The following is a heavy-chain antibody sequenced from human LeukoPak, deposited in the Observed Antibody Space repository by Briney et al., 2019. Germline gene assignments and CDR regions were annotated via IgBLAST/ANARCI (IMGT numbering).Heavy chain of an antibody. J-gene: IGHJ5*02. CDR1: GFTFTSYA. V-gene: IGHV3-23*01. D-gene: IGHD3-10*01. CDR3: AKDPRGTRVNWFDP. CDR2: VSGSGGTT. Sequence: PGGSLRLSCAASGFTFTSYAISWVPQAPGKGLEWVSGVSGSGGTTYYADSVKGRFTISRYNSKNTLYLQMNTLRAEDTAVYYCAKDPRGTRVNWFDPWGQGTLVTVSS.